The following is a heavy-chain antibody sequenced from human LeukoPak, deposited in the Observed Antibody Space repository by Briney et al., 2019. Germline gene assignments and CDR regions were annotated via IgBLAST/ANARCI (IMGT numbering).Heavy chain of an antibody. V-gene: IGHV4-39*07. CDR1: GGSISSSSYY. J-gene: IGHJ4*02. D-gene: IGHD5-12*01. CDR2: IYYSGST. Sequence: PSETLSLACTVSGGSISSSSYYWGWIRQPPGKGLEWIGSIYYSGSTYYNPSLKSRVTISVDTSKNQFSLKLSSVTAADTAVYYCASSGYGWYYFDYWGQGTLVTVSS. CDR3: ASSGYGWYYFDY.